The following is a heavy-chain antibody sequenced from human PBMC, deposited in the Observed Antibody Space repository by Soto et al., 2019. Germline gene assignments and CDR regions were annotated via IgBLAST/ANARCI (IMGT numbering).Heavy chain of an antibody. CDR3: ARDQNYDFWSGYQPYYFDY. Sequence: GGSMKVSCKASGYTFTSYAMHLVRPAPGQKLYWMGWINAGNGNTKYSQKFQGRVTITRDTSASTAYMELSSLRSEDTAVYYCARDQNYDFWSGYQPYYFDYWGQGTLVTVSS. V-gene: IGHV1-3*01. J-gene: IGHJ4*02. D-gene: IGHD3-3*01. CDR2: INAGNGNT. CDR1: GYTFTSYA.